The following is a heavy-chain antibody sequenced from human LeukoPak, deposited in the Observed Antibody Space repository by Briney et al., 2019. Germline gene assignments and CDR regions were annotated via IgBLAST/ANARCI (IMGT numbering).Heavy chain of an antibody. V-gene: IGHV4-34*01. D-gene: IGHD3-3*01. CDR2: INHSGST. CDR1: GGSFSGYY. J-gene: IGHJ5*02. CDR3: ARAPKFLEWLGNWFDP. Sequence: SETLSLTCAVYGGSFSGYYWSWIRQPPGKGLEWIGEINHSGSTNYNPSLKSRVTISVDTSKNQFSLKLSSVTAADTAVYYCARAPKFLEWLGNWFDPWGQGTLVTVSS.